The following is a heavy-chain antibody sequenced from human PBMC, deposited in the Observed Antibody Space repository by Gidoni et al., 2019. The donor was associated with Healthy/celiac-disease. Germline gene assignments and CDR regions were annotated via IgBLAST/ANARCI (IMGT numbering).Heavy chain of an antibody. Sequence: QVQLVESGGGVVQPGRSLRLSCAASGFPFSTYGLTWVRQATGKGLEWWAVISYDGSNKYYADSVKGRFTISRDNSKNTLYLQMNSLRAEDTAVYYCAKEHYYGSGSYYNARAAFDIWGQGTMVTVSS. CDR3: AKEHYYGSGSYYNARAAFDI. CDR2: ISYDGSNK. CDR1: GFPFSTYG. D-gene: IGHD3-10*01. V-gene: IGHV3-30*18. J-gene: IGHJ3*02.